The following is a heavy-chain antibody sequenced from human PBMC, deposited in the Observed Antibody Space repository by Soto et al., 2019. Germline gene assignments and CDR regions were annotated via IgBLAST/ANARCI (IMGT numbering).Heavy chain of an antibody. J-gene: IGHJ4*02. Sequence: ASVKVSCKASGCTFTSYGISWVRQAPGQGLEWMGWISAYNGNTNYAQKFQGRVTITRDTSASTAYMELSSLRSEDTAVYYCARSIVVVTALDYWGQGTPVTGSS. CDR1: GCTFTSYG. V-gene: IGHV1-18*01. D-gene: IGHD2-21*02. CDR3: ARSIVVVTALDY. CDR2: ISAYNGNT.